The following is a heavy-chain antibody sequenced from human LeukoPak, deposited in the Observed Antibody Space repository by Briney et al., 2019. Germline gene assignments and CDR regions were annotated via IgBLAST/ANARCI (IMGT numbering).Heavy chain of an antibody. CDR1: GYTLTELS. V-gene: IGHV1-24*01. J-gene: IGHJ4*02. Sequence: GASVKVSCKVSGYTLTELSMHWVRQAPGKGLGWMGGFDPEDGETIYAQKFQGRVTMTEDTSTDTAYMELSSLRSEDTAVYYCATLNSSPVSSGWRGGFDYWGQGALVTVSS. CDR3: ATLNSSPVSSGWRGGFDY. CDR2: FDPEDGET. D-gene: IGHD6-19*01.